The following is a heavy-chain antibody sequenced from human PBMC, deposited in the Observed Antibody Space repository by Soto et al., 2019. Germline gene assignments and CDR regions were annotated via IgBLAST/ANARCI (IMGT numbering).Heavy chain of an antibody. D-gene: IGHD1-7*01. J-gene: IGHJ4*02. CDR2: IYHSGST. CDR3: ARAPLISNYRKYYFDY. Sequence: SETLSLTCAVSDYSISSGYYWGWIRQPPGKGLEWIGSIYHSGSTYYNPSLKSRVTISVDTSKNQFSLKLSSVTAADTAVYYCARAPLISNYRKYYFDYWGQGTLVTVSS. V-gene: IGHV4-38-2*01. CDR1: DYSISSGYY.